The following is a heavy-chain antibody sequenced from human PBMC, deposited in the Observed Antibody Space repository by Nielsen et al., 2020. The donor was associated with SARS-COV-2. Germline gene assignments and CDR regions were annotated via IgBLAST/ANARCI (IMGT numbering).Heavy chain of an antibody. CDR1: GFTFSSYS. CDR2: ISSSSSTI. J-gene: IGHJ6*03. Sequence: GGSPRLSCAASGFTFSSYSMNWVRQAPGKGLEWVSYISSSSSTIYYADSVKGRFTISRDNAKNSLYLQMNSLRAEDTAVYYCARDRADFWSSYYYYYYMDVWGKGTTVTVSS. V-gene: IGHV3-48*04. D-gene: IGHD3-3*01. CDR3: ARDRADFWSSYYYYYYMDV.